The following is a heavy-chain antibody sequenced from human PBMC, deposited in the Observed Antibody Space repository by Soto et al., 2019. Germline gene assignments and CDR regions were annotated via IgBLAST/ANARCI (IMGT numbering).Heavy chain of an antibody. CDR3: SRTLYYYGSGSITSCAFDI. CDR2: IKPNSGGT. Sequence: QVQLVQSGAEVKKPGASVKVSCKASGYTFTGYYMHWVRQAPGQGLEWMGWIKPNSGGTNYAQKFQGWVTMTRDTSISTAYMELSRMRSDDTAAYYCSRTLYYYGSGSITSCAFDIWGQGTMVTVSS. V-gene: IGHV1-2*04. CDR1: GYTFTGYY. J-gene: IGHJ3*02. D-gene: IGHD3-10*01.